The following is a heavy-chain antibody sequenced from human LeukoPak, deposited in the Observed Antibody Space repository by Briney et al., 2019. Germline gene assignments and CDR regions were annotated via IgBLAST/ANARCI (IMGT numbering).Heavy chain of an antibody. V-gene: IGHV5-51*01. CDR1: GYSITNYW. CDR3: ARPATLFRGVIYFFDH. D-gene: IGHD3-10*01. CDR2: MYPGDSDN. J-gene: IGHJ4*02. Sequence: GESLNSYGKCSGYSITNYWIGWERQMPGKGLEWVGIMYPGDSDNRYSPSFQGQVTISDDKSISNAYLQWRRLKAPDTAMYYCARPATLFRGVIYFFDHWGQGTLVTVSS.